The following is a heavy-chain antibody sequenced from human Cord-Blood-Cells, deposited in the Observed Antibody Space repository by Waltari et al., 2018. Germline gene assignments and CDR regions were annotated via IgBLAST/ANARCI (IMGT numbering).Heavy chain of an antibody. J-gene: IGHJ4*02. V-gene: IGHV4-39*01. CDR1: GGSISSSSYY. CDR2: IYYSVRT. CDR3: ARLGQGNSSGWYVEDVYNWVYFDY. D-gene: IGHD6-19*01. Sequence: QLQLQESGPGLVKPSETLSLPCTVSGGSISSSSYYWGWIRQPPGKGLEWIGSIYYSVRTCNNPTHASRVTISVDTSKNQCSLKLSSVTVADTAVYYCARLGQGNSSGWYVEDVYNWVYFDYWGQGTLVTVSS.